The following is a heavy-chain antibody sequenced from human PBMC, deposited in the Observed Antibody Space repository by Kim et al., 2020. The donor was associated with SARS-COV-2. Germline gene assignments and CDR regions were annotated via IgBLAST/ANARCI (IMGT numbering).Heavy chain of an antibody. D-gene: IGHD5-12*01. V-gene: IGHV4-59*01. J-gene: IGHJ6*02. CDR2: IYYSGST. Sequence: SETLSLTCTVSGGSISSYYWSWIRQPPGKGLEWIGYIYYSGSTNYNPSLKSRVTISVDTSKNQFSLKLSSVTAADTAVYYCARAPGFDSGYDNYYYYYGMDVLGQGTTVTVSS. CDR1: GGSISSYY. CDR3: ARAPGFDSGYDNYYYYYGMDV.